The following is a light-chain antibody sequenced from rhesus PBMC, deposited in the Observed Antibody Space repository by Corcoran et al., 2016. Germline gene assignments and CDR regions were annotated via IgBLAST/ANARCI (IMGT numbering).Light chain of an antibody. CDR1: QSVSSY. V-gene: IGKV3-24*04. CDR3: LQSSNWPRT. CDR2: GAS. Sequence: EIVMTQSPATLALSPGERATLSCRASQSVSSYLAWYQQKPGLAPRLLIYGASRRATGIPDRVSGSGSGTEFTLTISSLEPEDVGVYFCLQSSNWPRTFGQGTKVEIK. J-gene: IGKJ1*01.